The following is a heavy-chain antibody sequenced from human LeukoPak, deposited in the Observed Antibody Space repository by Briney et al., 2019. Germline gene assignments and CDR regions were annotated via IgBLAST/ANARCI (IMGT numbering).Heavy chain of an antibody. CDR3: ARSSNYYDPISGQH. CDR2: INAGNGNT. Sequence: ASVKVSCKASGGTFSSYAISWVRQAPGQRLEWMGWINAGNGNTKYSQKFQGRVTITRDTSASTAYMELSSLRSEDTAVYYCARSSNYYDPISGQHWGQGTLVTVSS. J-gene: IGHJ1*01. V-gene: IGHV1-3*01. CDR1: GGTFSSYA. D-gene: IGHD3-22*01.